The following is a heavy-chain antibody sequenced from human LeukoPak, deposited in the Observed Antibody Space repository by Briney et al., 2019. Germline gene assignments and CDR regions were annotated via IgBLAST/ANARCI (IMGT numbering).Heavy chain of an antibody. CDR3: ARGADYYGSGSYYNNAFDI. D-gene: IGHD3-10*01. V-gene: IGHV4-59*01. Sequence: SETLSLSCGVYGGSFSSYYWSWIRQPPGKGLEWIGYIYYSGSTNYNPSLKSRVTISVDTSKNQFSLKLSSVTAADTAVYYCARGADYYGSGSYYNNAFDIWGQGTMVTVSS. J-gene: IGHJ3*02. CDR2: IYYSGST. CDR1: GGSFSSYY.